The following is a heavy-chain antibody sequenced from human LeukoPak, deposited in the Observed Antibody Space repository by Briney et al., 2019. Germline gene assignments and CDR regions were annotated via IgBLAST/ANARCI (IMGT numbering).Heavy chain of an antibody. CDR3: ARDASRIQLWPL. D-gene: IGHD5-18*01. CDR2: IYYSGST. CDR1: GGSISSSSYY. V-gene: IGHV4-39*07. Sequence: SETLSLTCTVSGGSISSSSYYWGWIRQPPGKGLEWIGSIYYSGSTYYNPSLKSRVTISVDMSKYQFSLKLSSVTAADTAIYYCARDASRIQLWPLWGQGTLVTVSS. J-gene: IGHJ4*02.